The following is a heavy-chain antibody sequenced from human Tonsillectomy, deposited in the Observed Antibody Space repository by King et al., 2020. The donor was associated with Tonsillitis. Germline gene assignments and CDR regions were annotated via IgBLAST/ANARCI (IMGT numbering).Heavy chain of an antibody. CDR3: AKDRGSGYSYAPLFHYNGMDV. CDR2: ISWNSGSL. Sequence: VQLVESGGGLVQPGRSLRLSCAASGFTFGDFAMHWVRQAPGKGPEWVSVISWNSGSLAYADSVKGRFTISRDNAKNSLYLQMSSLRIEDTALYYCAKDRGSGYSYAPLFHYNGMDVWGQGTTVTFSS. CDR1: GFTFGDFA. V-gene: IGHV3-9*01. J-gene: IGHJ6*02. D-gene: IGHD5-18*01.